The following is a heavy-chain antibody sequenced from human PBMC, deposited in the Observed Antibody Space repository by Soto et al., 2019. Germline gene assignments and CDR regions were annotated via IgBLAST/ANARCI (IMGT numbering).Heavy chain of an antibody. CDR1: GFTFSSYA. CDR3: AKSHYYGSGSSSGIYYYYGMDV. J-gene: IGHJ6*02. CDR2: ISGSGGST. D-gene: IGHD3-10*01. V-gene: IGHV3-23*01. Sequence: GESLKISCAASGFTFSSYAMSWVRQAPGKGLEWVSAISGSGGSTYYADSVKGRFTICRDNSKNTLYLQMNSLRAEDTAVYYCAKSHYYGSGSSSGIYYYYGMDVWGQVTTVTVSS.